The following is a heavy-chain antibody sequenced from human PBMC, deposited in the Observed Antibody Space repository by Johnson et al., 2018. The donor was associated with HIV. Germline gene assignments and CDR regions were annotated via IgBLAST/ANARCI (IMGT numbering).Heavy chain of an antibody. V-gene: IGHV3-30*14. CDR3: ARGRGTYYYDSSGYWDREHDAFDI. CDR2: ISYDGSNK. J-gene: IGHJ3*02. CDR1: GFTFSSYA. Sequence: QVQLVESGGGVVQPGRSLRLSCAASGFTFSSYAMHWVRQAPGKGLEWVAVISYDGSNKYYADSVKGRFTISRDNSKNTLYLQMNSLRAEDTAVYYCARGRGTYYYDSSGYWDREHDAFDIWGQGTMVTV. D-gene: IGHD3-22*01.